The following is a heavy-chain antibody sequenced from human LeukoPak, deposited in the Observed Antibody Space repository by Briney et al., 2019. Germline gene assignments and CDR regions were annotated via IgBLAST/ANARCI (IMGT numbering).Heavy chain of an antibody. D-gene: IGHD3-3*01. CDR1: GFTFSSYG. V-gene: IGHV3-30*02. J-gene: IGHJ4*02. CDR3: ANEAEIFGVVSFDY. Sequence: GGSLRLSCAASGFTFSSYGMHWVRQAPGKGLEWVAFIRYDGSNKYYADSVKGRFTISRDNSKNTLYLQMNSLRAEDTAVYYCANEAEIFGVVSFDYWGQGTLVTVSS. CDR2: IRYDGSNK.